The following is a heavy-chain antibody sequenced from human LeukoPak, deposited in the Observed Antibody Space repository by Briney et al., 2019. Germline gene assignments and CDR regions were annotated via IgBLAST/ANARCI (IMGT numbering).Heavy chain of an antibody. CDR2: INPNSGGT. CDR1: GYTFTGYY. V-gene: IGHV1-2*02. J-gene: IGHJ4*02. Sequence: ASVKVSCKASGYTFTGYYMHWVRQAPGQGLEWMGWINPNSGGTNYAQKFQGRVTMTRDPSTSTVYMELSSLRSEDTAVYYCARDLIMITFGGVIVHPDYFDYWGQGTLVTVSS. CDR3: ARDLIMITFGGVIVHPDYFDY. D-gene: IGHD3-16*02.